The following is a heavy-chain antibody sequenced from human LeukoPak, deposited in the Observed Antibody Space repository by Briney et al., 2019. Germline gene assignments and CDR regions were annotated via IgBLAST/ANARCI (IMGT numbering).Heavy chain of an antibody. V-gene: IGHV3-23*01. J-gene: IGHJ4*02. CDR1: GFIFRNYA. CDR3: AKPARTDYADY. CDR2: ITGSGTT. D-gene: IGHD1-14*01. Sequence: GGSLRLSCAASGFIFRNYAMTWVRQAPGKGLEWVSLITGSGTTYYADSVKGRFTISRDNSKNTLYLQMDSLRAEDTAVYYCAKPARTDYADYWGQGTLVTVSS.